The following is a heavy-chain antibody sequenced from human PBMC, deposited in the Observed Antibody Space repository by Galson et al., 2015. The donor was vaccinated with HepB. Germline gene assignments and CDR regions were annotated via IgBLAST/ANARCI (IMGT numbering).Heavy chain of an antibody. V-gene: IGHV3-74*01. CDR3: ARVGYSSSWYLFDY. CDR2: INSDGSST. D-gene: IGHD6-13*01. CDR1: GFTFSSYW. Sequence: SLRLSCAASGFTFSSYWMHWVRQAPGKGLVWVSRINSDGSSTSYADSVKGRFTISRDNAKNTLYLQMNSLRAEDTAVYYCARVGYSSSWYLFDYWGQGTLVTVSS. J-gene: IGHJ4*02.